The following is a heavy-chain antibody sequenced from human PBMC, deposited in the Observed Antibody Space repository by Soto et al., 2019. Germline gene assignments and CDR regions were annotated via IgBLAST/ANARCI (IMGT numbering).Heavy chain of an antibody. V-gene: IGHV1-2*04. CDR3: ARDQESIAARLSWFDP. D-gene: IGHD6-6*01. J-gene: IGHJ5*02. CDR2: INPNSGGT. Sequence: QVQLVQSGAEVKKPGASVKVSCKASGHTFTGYYMHWVRQAPGQGLEWMGWINPNSGGTNYAQKFQGWVTMTRDTSISTAYMELSRLRSDDTAVYYCARDQESIAARLSWFDPWGQGTLVTVSS. CDR1: GHTFTGYY.